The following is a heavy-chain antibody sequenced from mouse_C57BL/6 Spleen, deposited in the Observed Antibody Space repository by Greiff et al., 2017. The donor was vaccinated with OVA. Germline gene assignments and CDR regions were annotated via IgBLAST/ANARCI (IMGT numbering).Heavy chain of an antibody. D-gene: IGHD4-1*01. J-gene: IGHJ2*01. V-gene: IGHV1-82*01. CDR1: GYAFSSSW. CDR3: ARLTGTDY. CDR2: IYPGDGDT. Sequence: VKLMESGPELVKPGASVKISCKASGYAFSSSWMNWVKQRPGKGLEWIGRIYPGDGDTNYNGKFKGKATLTADKSSSTAYMQLSSLTSEDSAVYFCARLTGTDYWGQGTTLTVSS.